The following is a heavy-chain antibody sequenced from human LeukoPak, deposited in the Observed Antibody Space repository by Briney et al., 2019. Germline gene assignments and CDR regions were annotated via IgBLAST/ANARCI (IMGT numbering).Heavy chain of an antibody. CDR3: ARAGARGYYYYYMDV. V-gene: IGHV3-30*04. CDR2: ISYDGSNK. CDR1: GFTLSSYA. J-gene: IGHJ6*03. D-gene: IGHD3-10*01. Sequence: PGGSLRLSCAASGFTLSSYAMHWVRQAPGKGLEWVAFISYDGSNKYYADSVKGRFTISRDNSKNTLYLQMNSLRAEDTAVYYCARAGARGYYYYYMDVWGKGTTVTVSS.